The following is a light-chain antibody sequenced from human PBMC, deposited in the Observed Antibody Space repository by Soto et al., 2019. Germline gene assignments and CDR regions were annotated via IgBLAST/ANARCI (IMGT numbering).Light chain of an antibody. CDR2: DVS. CDR3: CSYGGSYYV. J-gene: IGLJ1*01. Sequence: QSALTQPRSVSGSPGQSVTISCTGTSSDVGGYNYVSWYQQHPGKAPKLMIYDVSKRPSGVPDRFSGSKSGNTASLTISGLPAEDEADYYCCSYGGSYYVFGTGTKVTVL. CDR1: SSDVGGYNY. V-gene: IGLV2-11*01.